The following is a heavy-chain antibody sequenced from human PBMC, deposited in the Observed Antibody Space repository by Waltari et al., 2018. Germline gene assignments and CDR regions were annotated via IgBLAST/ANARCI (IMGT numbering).Heavy chain of an antibody. CDR3: ARDHEYIADY. Sequence: EVLLVESGGGLVQPGGSLRLSCKVSGSASSDYWMTWVRQAPGKGLEWVANIKRDGSEKYYVDSVKGRFSISRDNSKNSVYLQMDNLRPEDTAVYYCARDHEYIADYWGQGTLVTVSS. V-gene: IGHV3-7*01. J-gene: IGHJ4*02. CDR1: GSASSDYW. CDR2: IKRDGSEK. D-gene: IGHD3-16*02.